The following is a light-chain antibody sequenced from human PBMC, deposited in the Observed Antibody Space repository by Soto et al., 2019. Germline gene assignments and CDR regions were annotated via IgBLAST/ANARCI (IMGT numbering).Light chain of an antibody. CDR2: WAS. Sequence: DIVMTQSPDSLAVSLGERATINCKSSQSVLYSSNNKNYLAWSQHKPGQPPKLLIYWASTRESGVPDRFSGSGCGTDFTLTISSMQAEDVAVYYCQQYYSTPETFGQGTKVEIK. CDR3: QQYYSTPET. V-gene: IGKV4-1*01. J-gene: IGKJ1*01. CDR1: QSVLYSSNNKNY.